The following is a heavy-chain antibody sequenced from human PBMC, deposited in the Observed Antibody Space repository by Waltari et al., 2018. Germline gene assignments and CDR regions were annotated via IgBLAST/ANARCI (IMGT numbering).Heavy chain of an antibody. CDR3: ARGMGDI. V-gene: IGHV3-74*01. D-gene: IGHD3-16*01. J-gene: IGHJ4*02. CDR1: GFMFSNW. CDR2: NNPEANLI. Sequence: EVQLVESGGGLVQPGGSLRLSCEASGFMFSNWMHWVRQAPGKGLVWISRNNPEANLIPYADYVKGRFTVSRDYARNTLYLQMSSLRVEDTAVYYCARGMGDIWGQGTLVTVSS.